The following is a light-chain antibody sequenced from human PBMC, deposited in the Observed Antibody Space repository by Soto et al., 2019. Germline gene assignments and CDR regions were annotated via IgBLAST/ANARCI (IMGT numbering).Light chain of an antibody. Sequence: QSVLTQPPSVSGAPGQRVTISCTGSSSNIGAGFDVHWYHQIAGTAPKLLIYGNSNRPSGVPDRFSGSKSGTSASLAINGLQADDEAHYHCQSYDNSLSGSWVFGGGTKVTVL. J-gene: IGLJ3*02. CDR2: GNS. V-gene: IGLV1-40*01. CDR3: QSYDNSLSGSWV. CDR1: SSNIGAGFD.